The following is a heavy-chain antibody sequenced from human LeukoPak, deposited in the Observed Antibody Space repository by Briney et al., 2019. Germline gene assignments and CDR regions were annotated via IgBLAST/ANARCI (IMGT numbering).Heavy chain of an antibody. CDR1: GFTFSTYG. CDR3: ARYCSSISCYSAYYGMDV. V-gene: IGHV3-23*01. J-gene: IGHJ6*04. D-gene: IGHD2-2*01. CDR2: FGGSGGTT. Sequence: PGGSLRLSCAASGFTFSTYGMSWVRQAPGEGLEWVSSFGGSGGTTYYADSVKGRFTISRDNSKSALYLQMNSLRAEGTAVYYCARYCSSISCYSAYYGMDVWGKGTTVTVSS.